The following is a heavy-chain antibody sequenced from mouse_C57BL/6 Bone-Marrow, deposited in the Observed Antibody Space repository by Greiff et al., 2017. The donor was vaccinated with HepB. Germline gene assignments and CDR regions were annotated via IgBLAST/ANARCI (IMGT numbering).Heavy chain of an antibody. CDR2: ISYDGSN. D-gene: IGHD1-1*01. V-gene: IGHV3-6*01. CDR1: GYSITSGYY. CDR3: ARETVVGKYYAMDY. Sequence: EVHLVESGPGLVKPSQSLSLTCSVTGYSITSGYYWNWIRQFPGNKLEWMGYISYDGSNNYNPSLKNRISITRDTSKNQFFLKLNSVTTEDTATYYCARETVVGKYYAMDYWGQGTSVTVSS. J-gene: IGHJ4*01.